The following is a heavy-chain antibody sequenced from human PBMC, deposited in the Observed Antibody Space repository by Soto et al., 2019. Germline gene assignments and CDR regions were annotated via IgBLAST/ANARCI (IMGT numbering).Heavy chain of an antibody. V-gene: IGHV1-8*01. CDR3: ARRSESYYDFWSGPIGWLDP. D-gene: IGHD3-3*01. Sequence: ASVKASCKASGYTFTSYDINWVRQATGQGLEWMGWMNPNSGNTGYAQKFQGRVTMTRNTSISTAYMELSSLRSEDTAVYYCARRSESYYDFWSGPIGWLDPWGQGTLVTVSS. CDR1: GYTFTSYD. J-gene: IGHJ5*02. CDR2: MNPNSGNT.